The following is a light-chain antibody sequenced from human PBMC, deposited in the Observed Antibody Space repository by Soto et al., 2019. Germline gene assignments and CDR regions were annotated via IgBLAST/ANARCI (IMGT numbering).Light chain of an antibody. CDR3: SSFTNTITRYA. V-gene: IGLV2-14*01. Sequence: QSVLAQPASVSGSPGQSITISCTGTSSDVGGYNYVSWFQHHPGKAPKLIIYEVSYRPSGVSNRFSGSKSGVTASLTISGLQAEDEADYYCSSFTNTITRYAFGTGTKV. CDR1: SSDVGGYNY. CDR2: EVS. J-gene: IGLJ1*01.